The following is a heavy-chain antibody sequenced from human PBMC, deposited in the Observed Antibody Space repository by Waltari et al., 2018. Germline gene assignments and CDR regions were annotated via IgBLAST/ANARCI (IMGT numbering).Heavy chain of an antibody. CDR1: GGSISSYY. Sequence: QVQLQESGPGLVKPSETLSLTCTVSGGSISSYYWSWIRQPPGKGLEWIGYIYYSGSTNYNPSRKSRGTISVDTSKNQFSLKLSSVTAADTAVYYCARGQVVVAAMNVVFDAFDIWGQGTMVTVSS. D-gene: IGHD2-15*01. J-gene: IGHJ3*02. CDR3: ARGQVVVAAMNVVFDAFDI. V-gene: IGHV4-59*01. CDR2: IYYSGST.